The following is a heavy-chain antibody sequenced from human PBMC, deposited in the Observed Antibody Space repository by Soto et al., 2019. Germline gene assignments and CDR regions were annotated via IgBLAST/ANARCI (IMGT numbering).Heavy chain of an antibody. V-gene: IGHV4-34*01. J-gene: IGHJ5*02. D-gene: IGHD3-22*01. CDR3: AIGAWFYYTSGGIDP. CDR1: GGSFSGYY. CDR2: INHSGST. Sequence: SETLSLTCAVYGGSFSGYYWSWIRQPPGKGLEWIGEINHSGSTNYNPSLKSRVTISVDTSKNQFSLKLSSVTAADTAVYYCAIGAWFYYTSGGIDPPGQATLVTVSS.